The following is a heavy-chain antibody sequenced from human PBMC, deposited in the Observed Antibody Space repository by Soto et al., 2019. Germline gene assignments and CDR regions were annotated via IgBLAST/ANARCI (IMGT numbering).Heavy chain of an antibody. J-gene: IGHJ4*02. V-gene: IGHV1-18*01. CDR2: ISVHNGNT. CDR3: AREIREVYFWSGYPDY. CDR1: GYTFASYG. Sequence: QVQLVQSGAEVKKPGASVKVSCKASGYTFASYGISWVRQAPGQGLEWMGWISVHNGNTNYVQKLQGRVTMTTDTPTSTAYMELRGMKSDDTAVYYCAREIREVYFWSGYPDYWGQGTLVTVSS. D-gene: IGHD3-3*01.